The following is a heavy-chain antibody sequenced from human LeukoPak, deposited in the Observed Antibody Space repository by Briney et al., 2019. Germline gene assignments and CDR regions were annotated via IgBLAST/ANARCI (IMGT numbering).Heavy chain of an antibody. Sequence: GGSLRLSCAASGFTFSSYSMNWVRQAPGKGLEWVSSISSSSSYIYYADSVKGRFTISRDNAKNSLYLQMNSLRAEDTAVYYCARDPPPILTGYYFDYWGQGTLVTVSS. CDR2: ISSSSSYI. CDR3: ARDPPPILTGYYFDY. V-gene: IGHV3-21*01. D-gene: IGHD3-9*01. J-gene: IGHJ4*02. CDR1: GFTFSSYS.